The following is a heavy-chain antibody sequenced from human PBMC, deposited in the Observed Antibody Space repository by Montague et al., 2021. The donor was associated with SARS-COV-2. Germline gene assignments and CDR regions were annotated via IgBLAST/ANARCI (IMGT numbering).Heavy chain of an antibody. Sequence: SETLSLTCTVSNGSINNYYWSWVRQPPGKRLEWIGYIYYRGSTNYNLSLESRVTMSIDTSKNQFSLKLRSVTAADTAVYFCAREGLHNWFDPWGQGTLVIVSS. CDR3: AREGLHNWFDP. J-gene: IGHJ5*02. V-gene: IGHV4-59*01. CDR2: IYYRGST. CDR1: NGSINNYY.